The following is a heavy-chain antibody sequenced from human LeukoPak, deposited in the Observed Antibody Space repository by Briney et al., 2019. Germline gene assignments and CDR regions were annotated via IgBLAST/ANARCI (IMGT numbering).Heavy chain of an antibody. CDR1: GYNFSRYW. CDR2: INPDDSDT. J-gene: IGHJ4*02. D-gene: IGHD1-14*01. CDR3: ARYSSNHLDF. Sequence: GESLKISCKGSGYNFSRYWIGRVRQMPGKGLEWMGIINPDDSDTRYSPSFQGQVTISADESTRIAYLQWSSLKASDTAMYYCARYSSNHLDFWGQGTLVTVSS. V-gene: IGHV5-51*01.